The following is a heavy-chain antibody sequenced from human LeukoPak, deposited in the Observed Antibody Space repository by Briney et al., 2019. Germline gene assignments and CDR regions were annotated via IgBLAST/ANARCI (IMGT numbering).Heavy chain of an antibody. V-gene: IGHV3-43*02. J-gene: IGHJ6*02. D-gene: IGHD3-9*01. CDR1: GFTFDDYA. Sequence: GGSLRLSCAASGFTFDDYAMHWVRQAPGKDLEWVSLISGDGGSTYYADSVKGRFTISRDNSKNSLYLQMNSLRTEDTALYYCAKDGAVLRYFDWFANYYYYGMDVWGQGTTVTVSS. CDR3: AKDGAVLRYFDWFANYYYYGMDV. CDR2: ISGDGGST.